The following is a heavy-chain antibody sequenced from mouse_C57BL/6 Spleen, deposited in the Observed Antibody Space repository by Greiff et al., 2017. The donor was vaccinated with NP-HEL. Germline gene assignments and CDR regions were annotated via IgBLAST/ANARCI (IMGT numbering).Heavy chain of an antibody. Sequence: QVQLQQPGAELVKPGASVKLSCKASGYTFTSYWMHWVKQRPGQGLEWIGMIHPNSGSTNYNVKFKSKATLTVDKSSSTAYMQLSSLTSEDSAVYYCARSGTGTDYFDYWGQGTTLTVSS. CDR1: GYTFTSYW. J-gene: IGHJ2*01. D-gene: IGHD4-1*01. V-gene: IGHV1-64*01. CDR2: IHPNSGST. CDR3: ARSGTGTDYFDY.